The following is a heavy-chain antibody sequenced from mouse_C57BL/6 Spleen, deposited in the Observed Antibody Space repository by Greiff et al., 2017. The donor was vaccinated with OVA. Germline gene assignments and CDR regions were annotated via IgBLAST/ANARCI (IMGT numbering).Heavy chain of an antibody. Sequence: VQLQQPGAELVKPGASVKLSCKASGYTFTSYWMQWVKQRPGQGLEWIGDIDPSDSYTNYNQTFKGKATLTVDTSSSTAYMQLSSLTSEDSAVYYCARRAHYYGSSYFDYWGQGTTLTVSS. D-gene: IGHD1-1*01. J-gene: IGHJ2*01. CDR2: IDPSDSYT. V-gene: IGHV1-50*01. CDR3: ARRAHYYGSSYFDY. CDR1: GYTFTSYW.